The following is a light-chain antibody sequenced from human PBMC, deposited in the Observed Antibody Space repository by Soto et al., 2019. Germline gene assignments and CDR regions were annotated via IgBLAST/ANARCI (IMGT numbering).Light chain of an antibody. V-gene: IGKV3-20*01. CDR2: GVS. CDR3: QDYGTSWT. J-gene: IGKJ1*01. Sequence: EIVLTQSPGTLSLSPGERATLSCRASQSISSTFLAWYQQKPGQAPRLLIFGVSNRATGISDRFSGSGSGTDFTLTINRLEPEDFAVYYCQDYGTSWTFGQGTKVDIK. CDR1: QSISSTF.